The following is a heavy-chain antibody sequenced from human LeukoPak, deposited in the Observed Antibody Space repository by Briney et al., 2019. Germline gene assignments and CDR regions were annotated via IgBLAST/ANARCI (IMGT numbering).Heavy chain of an antibody. D-gene: IGHD3-16*02. V-gene: IGHV1-2*02. CDR2: INPNSGGT. J-gene: IGHJ4*02. Sequence: ASVKVSCKASGYTFTDYYMYWVRQTPGQGLEWMGWINPNSGGTNYAQKFQGRITMTRDTSITAAYVELSGLRFDDTAVYYCARDHLTVIEGPGNWGQGTLVTVSS. CDR3: ARDHLTVIEGPGN. CDR1: GYTFTDYY.